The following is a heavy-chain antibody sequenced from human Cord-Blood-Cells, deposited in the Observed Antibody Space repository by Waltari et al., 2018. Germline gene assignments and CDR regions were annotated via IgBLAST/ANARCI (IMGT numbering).Heavy chain of an antibody. D-gene: IGHD2-2*01. J-gene: IGHJ3*02. Sequence: QVQLQESGPGLVKPSETLSLTCTVSGYSISSGYYWGWIRQPPGKGLEWIGSIYHSGSTYYNPSLKSRVTISVDTSKNQFSRKLSSVTAADTAVYYCARDEYCSSTSCYHDAFDIWGQGTMVTVSS. CDR3: ARDEYCSSTSCYHDAFDI. CDR1: GYSISSGYY. CDR2: IYHSGST. V-gene: IGHV4-38-2*02.